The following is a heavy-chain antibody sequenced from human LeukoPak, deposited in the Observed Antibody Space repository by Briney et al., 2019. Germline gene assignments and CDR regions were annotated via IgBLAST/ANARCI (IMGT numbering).Heavy chain of an antibody. J-gene: IGHJ4*02. V-gene: IGHV3-15*01. CDR3: TTAPYYYGSGSPFDY. Sequence: KPGGSLRLSCAASGFTFTNAWMNWVRQAPGKGLDWVARFKSKTDGGTTDYAAPVKGRFSISRDGSRNTLYLQMNSLKIEDTAVYYCTTAPYYYGSGSPFDYWGQGTLVTVSS. CDR2: FKSKTDGGTT. D-gene: IGHD3-10*01. CDR1: GFTFTNAW.